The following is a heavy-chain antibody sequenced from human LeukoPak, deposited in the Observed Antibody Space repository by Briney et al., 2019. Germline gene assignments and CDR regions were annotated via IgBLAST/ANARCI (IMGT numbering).Heavy chain of an antibody. CDR3: AKDSPYAYYGSGSYWDY. V-gene: IGHV3-23*01. Sequence: PGGSLRLSCAASGFTFSSYAMSWVRQAPGKGLEWVSAISGSDSTYYAASVKGRFTISRDNSKNTLYLQMNSLRAEDTAVYYCAKDSPYAYYGSGSYWDYWGQGTLVTVSS. D-gene: IGHD3-10*01. CDR1: GFTFSSYA. J-gene: IGHJ4*02. CDR2: ISGSDST.